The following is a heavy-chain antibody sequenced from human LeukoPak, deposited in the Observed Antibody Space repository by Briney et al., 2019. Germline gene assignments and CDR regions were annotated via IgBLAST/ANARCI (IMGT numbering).Heavy chain of an antibody. V-gene: IGHV3-23*01. Sequence: GGSLRLSCAASGFTFSSYAMSWVRQAPGKGLEWVSAISGSGGSTYYADSVKGRFTISRDNSKNTLYLQMNSLRAEDMAVYYCAKAYDILTGYLFDYWGQGTLVTVSS. CDR2: ISGSGGST. CDR3: AKAYDILTGYLFDY. D-gene: IGHD3-9*01. J-gene: IGHJ4*02. CDR1: GFTFSSYA.